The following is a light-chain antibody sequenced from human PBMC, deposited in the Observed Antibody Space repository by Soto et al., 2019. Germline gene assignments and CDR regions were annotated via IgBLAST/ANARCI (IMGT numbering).Light chain of an antibody. Sequence: LTKSAGPLSLSKGERATLSCTASQSVSSSYLAWYQQKVGQAPRLLIYGASSRATGIPDRFSGSGSGTDFTLTISRLEPEDFAVYYCQQYGSSVTFCGGTIVDIK. CDR3: QQYGSSVT. CDR2: GAS. V-gene: IGKV3-20*01. CDR1: QSVSSSY. J-gene: IGKJ4*01.